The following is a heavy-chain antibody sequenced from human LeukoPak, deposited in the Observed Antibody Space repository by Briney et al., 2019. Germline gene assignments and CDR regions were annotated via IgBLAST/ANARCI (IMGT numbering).Heavy chain of an antibody. CDR3: ARGRSNYYGSGSYLSYHYYYMDV. D-gene: IGHD3-10*01. CDR1: GYTFVSYD. CDR2: MNPNSANT. V-gene: IGHV1-8*01. J-gene: IGHJ6*03. Sequence: ASVKVSCKASGYTFVSYDINWVRQATGQGLEWMGWMNPNSANTGYAQKFQGRVTMTRNTSISTAYMELSSLRSEDTAVYYCARGRSNYYGSGSYLSYHYYYMDVWGKGTTVTISS.